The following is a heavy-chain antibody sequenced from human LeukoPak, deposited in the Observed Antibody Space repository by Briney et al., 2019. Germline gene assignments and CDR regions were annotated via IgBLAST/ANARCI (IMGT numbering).Heavy chain of an antibody. CDR1: GFIFGNYA. V-gene: IGHV3-23*01. Sequence: GGSLRLSCTASGFIFGNYAMNWVRQAPGKGLEWVSSISGSDDTTYYADSVKGRFTISRDNAKNSLYLQMNSLRAEDTAVYYCARTRQKSEFDYWGQGTLVTVSS. J-gene: IGHJ4*02. CDR2: ISGSDDTT. CDR3: ARTRQKSEFDY. D-gene: IGHD1-14*01.